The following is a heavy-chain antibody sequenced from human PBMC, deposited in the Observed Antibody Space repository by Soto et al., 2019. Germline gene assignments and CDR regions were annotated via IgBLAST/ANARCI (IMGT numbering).Heavy chain of an antibody. CDR1: GFTFSNAW. Sequence: GGSLRLSCAASGFTFSNAWMNWVRQAPGKGLEWVGRTRNKANSYTTEYAASVKGRFTISRDDSKNSLYLQMNSLKTEDTAVYYCARDPNLYCSGTDCYVYWGHGTLVTVSS. J-gene: IGHJ4*01. CDR3: ARDPNLYCSGTDCYVY. CDR2: TRNKANSYTT. V-gene: IGHV3-72*01. D-gene: IGHD2-2*01.